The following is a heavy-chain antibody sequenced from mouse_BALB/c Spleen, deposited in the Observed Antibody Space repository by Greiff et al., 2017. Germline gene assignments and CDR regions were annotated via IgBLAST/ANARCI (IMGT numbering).Heavy chain of an antibody. CDR3: AREGDYYGSSYWYFDV. D-gene: IGHD1-1*01. CDR2: INSNGGST. V-gene: IGHV5-6-3*01. J-gene: IGHJ1*01. Sequence: DVMLVESGGGLVQPGGSLKLSCAASGFTFSSYGMSWVRQTPDKRLELVATINSNGGSTYYPDSVKGRFTISRDNAKNTLYLQMSSLKSEDTAMYYGAREGDYYGSSYWYFDVWGAGTTVTVSS. CDR1: GFTFSSYG.